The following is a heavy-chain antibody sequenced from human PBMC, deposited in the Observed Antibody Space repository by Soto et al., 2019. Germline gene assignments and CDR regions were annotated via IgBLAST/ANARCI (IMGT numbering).Heavy chain of an antibody. J-gene: IGHJ4*02. D-gene: IGHD6-13*01. CDR2: ISYDGSNK. CDR3: AKGAYSSSWEIDY. Sequence: QVQLVESGGGVVQPGRSLRLSCAASGFTFSSYGMHWVRQAPGKGLEWVAVISYDGSNKYYADSVKGRFTISRDNSKNPLYLQMNSLRAEDTAVYYCAKGAYSSSWEIDYWGQGTLVTVSS. CDR1: GFTFSSYG. V-gene: IGHV3-30*18.